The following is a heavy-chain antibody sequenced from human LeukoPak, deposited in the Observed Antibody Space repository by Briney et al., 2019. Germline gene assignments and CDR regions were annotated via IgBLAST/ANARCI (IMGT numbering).Heavy chain of an antibody. CDR1: GFAFSDFY. CDR2: ISSSGNTI. D-gene: IGHD3-22*01. J-gene: IGHJ4*02. V-gene: IGHV3-11*01. Sequence: GGSLRLSCAASGFAFSDFYMSWIRQAPGKGLEWISYISSSGNTIYYADSVKGRFIISRDNAKNSLYLQVNSLRAEDTALYYCARNFGGGDSSGPYYWGQGTLVTVSS. CDR3: ARNFGGGDSSGPYY.